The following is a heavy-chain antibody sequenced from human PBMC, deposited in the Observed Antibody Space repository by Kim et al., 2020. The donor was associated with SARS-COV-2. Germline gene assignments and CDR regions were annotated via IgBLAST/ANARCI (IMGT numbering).Heavy chain of an antibody. Sequence: NHNPPPKSRVTISVDTSKNQFSLKLSSVTAADTAVYYCARDWDYGDAFDIWGQGTMVTVSS. V-gene: IGHV4-59*01. J-gene: IGHJ3*02. CDR3: ARDWDYGDAFDI. D-gene: IGHD4-17*01.